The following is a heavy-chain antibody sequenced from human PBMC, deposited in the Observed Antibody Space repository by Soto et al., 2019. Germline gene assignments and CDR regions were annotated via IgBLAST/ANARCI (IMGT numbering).Heavy chain of an antibody. CDR3: ARARTYLFDY. J-gene: IGHJ4*02. CDR2: INSDGSST. V-gene: IGHV3-74*01. CDR1: GFTFSSYW. D-gene: IGHD2-2*01. Sequence: GGSLRLSCAASGFTFSSYWMHWVRQAPGEGLVWVSRINSDGSSTSYADSVKGRFTISRDNAKNTLYLQMNSLRAEDTAVYYCARARTYLFDYWGQGTLVTVSS.